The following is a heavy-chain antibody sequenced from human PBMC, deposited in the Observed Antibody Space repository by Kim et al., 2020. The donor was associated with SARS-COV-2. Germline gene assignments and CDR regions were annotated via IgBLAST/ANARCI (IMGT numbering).Heavy chain of an antibody. CDR3: AREGYCSGGSCYSNAFDI. D-gene: IGHD2-15*01. J-gene: IGHJ3*02. Sequence: KSRVTISVDTSKNQFSLKLSSVTAAETAVEYCAREGYCSGGSCYSNAFDIWGQGTMVTVSS. V-gene: IGHV4-59*01.